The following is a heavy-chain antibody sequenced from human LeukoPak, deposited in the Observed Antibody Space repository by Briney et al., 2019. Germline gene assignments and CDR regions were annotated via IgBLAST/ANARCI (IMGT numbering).Heavy chain of an antibody. D-gene: IGHD1-26*01. CDR2: IIPILGIA. Sequence: SVKVSCKASGGTFSSYTISWVRQAPGQGLEWMGRIIPILGIANYAQKFQGRVTITADKSTSTAYMELSSLRSEDTAVYYCASGLSGSLGGDYWGQGTLVTVSS. V-gene: IGHV1-69*02. CDR1: GGTFSSYT. J-gene: IGHJ4*02. CDR3: ASGLSGSLGGDY.